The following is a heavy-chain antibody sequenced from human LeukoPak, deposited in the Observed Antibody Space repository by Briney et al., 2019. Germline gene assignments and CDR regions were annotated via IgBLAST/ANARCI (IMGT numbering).Heavy chain of an antibody. CDR2: IYSGGST. Sequence: GGSLRLSCAASGFTVSSNYMSWVRQAPGKGLEWVSVIYSGGSTYYADSVKGRFTISRDNSKNTLYLQMNSLRAEDTAVYYCARGSGNYYDSSGYDYWGQGTLVTVSS. V-gene: IGHV3-53*01. D-gene: IGHD3-22*01. J-gene: IGHJ4*02. CDR1: GFTVSSNY. CDR3: ARGSGNYYDSSGYDY.